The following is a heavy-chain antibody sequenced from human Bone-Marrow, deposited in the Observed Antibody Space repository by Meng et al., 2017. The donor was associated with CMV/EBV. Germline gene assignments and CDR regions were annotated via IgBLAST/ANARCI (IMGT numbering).Heavy chain of an antibody. CDR3: ARLGSGYENY. V-gene: IGHV1-8*03. D-gene: IGHD5-12*01. Sequence: VSCKASGYAFTSYDINWVRQATGQGLEWMGWMNPNSGNTGYAQKFQGRVTITRNTSISTAYMELSSLRSEDTAVYYCARLGSGYENYWGQGTLVTAPQ. CDR1: GYAFTSYD. CDR2: MNPNSGNT. J-gene: IGHJ4*02.